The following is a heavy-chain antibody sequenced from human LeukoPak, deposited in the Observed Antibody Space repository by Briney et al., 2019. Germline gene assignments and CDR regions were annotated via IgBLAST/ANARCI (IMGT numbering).Heavy chain of an antibody. CDR1: GFTFSRYW. J-gene: IGHJ4*02. CDR3: AIPLWPGIVVVFDY. Sequence: PGGPLRLSCAASGFTFSRYWMSWVRQAPGKGLEGVANIKQDGSEKYNVDSVKGRFTISRENAKNSLYLQMNSLRAEDTAVYCCAIPLWPGIVVVFDYWGQGTLVTVSS. CDR2: IKQDGSEK. V-gene: IGHV3-7*01. D-gene: IGHD2-2*01.